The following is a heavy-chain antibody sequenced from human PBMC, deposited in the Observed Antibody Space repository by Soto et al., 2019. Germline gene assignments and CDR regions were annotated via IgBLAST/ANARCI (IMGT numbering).Heavy chain of an antibody. V-gene: IGHV3-23*01. J-gene: IGHJ6*02. Sequence: GGSLRLSCAGSEPTFNTYVMNWVRQAPGKGLEWVSSISDSGRNINYADSVKGRFIISRDNSRNTLYLQMNSLRAEDTAVYYCAKPLWGSPYYGLDVWGQGTTVTVSS. CDR3: AKPLWGSPYYGLDV. D-gene: IGHD3-16*01. CDR1: EPTFNTYV. CDR2: ISDSGRNI.